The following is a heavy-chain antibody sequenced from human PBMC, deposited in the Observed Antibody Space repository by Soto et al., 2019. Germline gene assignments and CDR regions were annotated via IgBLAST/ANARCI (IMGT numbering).Heavy chain of an antibody. CDR2: ISGSGGST. Sequence: GGSLRLSCAASGFTFSSYAMSWVRQAPGKGLEWVSAISGSGGSTYYADSVKGRFTISRDNSKNTLYLQMNSLRAEDTAVYYCAKSYYYDSSGYYYVGYFQHWGQGTLVTVSS. V-gene: IGHV3-23*01. CDR1: GFTFSSYA. D-gene: IGHD3-22*01. J-gene: IGHJ1*01. CDR3: AKSYYYDSSGYYYVGYFQH.